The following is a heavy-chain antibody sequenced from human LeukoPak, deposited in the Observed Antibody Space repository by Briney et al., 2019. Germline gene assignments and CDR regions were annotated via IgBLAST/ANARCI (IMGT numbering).Heavy chain of an antibody. CDR2: IYTSRST. CDR1: GGSISSGSYY. V-gene: IGHV4-61*02. Sequence: PSETLSLTCTVSGGSISSGSYYWSWIRQPAGKGLEWIGRIYTSRSTNYNPSLKSRVTISVDTSKNQFSLKLSSVTAADTAVYYCARDPGSGWYGVDYWGQGTLVTVSS. D-gene: IGHD6-19*01. CDR3: ARDPGSGWYGVDY. J-gene: IGHJ4*02.